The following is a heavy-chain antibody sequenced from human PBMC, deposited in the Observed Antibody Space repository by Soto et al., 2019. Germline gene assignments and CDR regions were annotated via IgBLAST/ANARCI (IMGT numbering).Heavy chain of an antibody. Sequence: QVQLVESGGGVVQPGRSLRLSCAASGFSFSSYGMHWVRQAPGKGLEWVAVISYDGSNKYYADSVKGRFTISRDNSKNTLYLQMSSLRAEDRAVYYCARFNYYDRSAWGQGTRVTVAS. J-gene: IGHJ5*02. D-gene: IGHD3-22*01. CDR3: ARFNYYDRSA. CDR1: GFSFSSYG. CDR2: ISYDGSNK. V-gene: IGHV3-30*03.